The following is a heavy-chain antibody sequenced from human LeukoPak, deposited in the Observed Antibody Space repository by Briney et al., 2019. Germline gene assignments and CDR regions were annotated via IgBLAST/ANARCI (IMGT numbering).Heavy chain of an antibody. CDR2: IYSGGST. Sequence: GGTLRLSCAASGFTVSSNYMSWVRQAPGKGLEWVSVIYSGGSTYYADSVKGRFTISRDNSKNTLYLQMNSLRAEDTAVYYCATIPRWLPFDYWGQGTLVTVSS. CDR3: ATIPRWLPFDY. J-gene: IGHJ4*02. CDR1: GFTVSSNY. D-gene: IGHD2-2*02. V-gene: IGHV3-53*01.